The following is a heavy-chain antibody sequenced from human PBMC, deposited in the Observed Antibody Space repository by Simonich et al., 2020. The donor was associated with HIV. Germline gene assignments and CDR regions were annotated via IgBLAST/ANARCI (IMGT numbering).Heavy chain of an antibody. V-gene: IGHV3-30*07. J-gene: IGHJ6*03. CDR3: ARDGYSNYYYYFYMDV. D-gene: IGHD4-4*01. CDR1: GFTFSSYA. Sequence: QVQLVESGGGVVQPGRSLRLSCAASGFTFSSYAMHWVRQAPGKGLEWLAIISYGGSNKYYADSVQGRFTISRDKSKNTLYLQMSSLRAEDTAVYYCARDGYSNYYYYFYMDVWGKGTTVTVS. CDR2: ISYGGSNK.